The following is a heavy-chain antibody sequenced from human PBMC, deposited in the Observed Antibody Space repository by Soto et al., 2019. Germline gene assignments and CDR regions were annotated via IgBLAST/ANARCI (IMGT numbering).Heavy chain of an antibody. D-gene: IGHD6-13*01. V-gene: IGHV3-13*01. Sequence: PGGSLRLSCAASGFTFSSYDMHWVRQATGKGLEWVSAIGTAGDTYYPGSVKGRFTISRENAKNSLYLQMNSLRAEDTAVYYCARGAIAAAGTRYYYGMDCWGQGTTVTVSS. CDR2: IGTAGDT. J-gene: IGHJ6*02. CDR3: ARGAIAAAGTRYYYGMDC. CDR1: GFTFSSYD.